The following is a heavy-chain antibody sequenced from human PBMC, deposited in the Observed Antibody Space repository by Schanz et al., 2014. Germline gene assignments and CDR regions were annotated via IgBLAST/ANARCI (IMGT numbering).Heavy chain of an antibody. CDR2: ISSRSSHI. V-gene: IGHV3-21*01. Sequence: VQLVESGGGVVQPGRSLRLSCAASGFTFSSYGMHWVRQAPGKGLEWVSSISSRSSHIYYADSVKGRFTVSRDNAKNSVYLQMNGLRVEDTAVYYCARDFHGYGPHLDYWGQGSLVTVAS. J-gene: IGHJ4*02. D-gene: IGHD5-12*01. CDR1: GFTFSSYG. CDR3: ARDFHGYGPHLDY.